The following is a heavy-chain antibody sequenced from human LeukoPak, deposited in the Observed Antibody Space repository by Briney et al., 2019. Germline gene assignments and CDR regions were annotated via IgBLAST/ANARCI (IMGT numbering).Heavy chain of an antibody. J-gene: IGHJ4*02. V-gene: IGHV3-53*01. CDR1: GFTVSSNY. CDR2: IYSGGST. Sequence: PGGSLRLSCAASGFTVSSNYMSWVRQAPGKGLEWVSVIYSGGSTYYADSVKGRFTISRDNSKNTLYLQMNSLRAEDTAVYYCARVNYDILTGYLIFDYWGQGTLVTVSS. CDR3: ARVNYDILTGYLIFDY. D-gene: IGHD3-9*01.